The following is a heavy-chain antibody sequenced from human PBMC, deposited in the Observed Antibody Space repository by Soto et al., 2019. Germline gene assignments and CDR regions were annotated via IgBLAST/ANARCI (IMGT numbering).Heavy chain of an antibody. CDR1: EDSVSSNDAT. J-gene: IGHJ5*02. Sequence: SQTAALTCGISEDSVSSNDATWNWIRQSPSRGLKSLGRTYYRSKWYNDYAVSVKNRMTINPDTSKNQVALQPITVTPEDTAGYYCVIDLWRVRGVSLNNDVLNWSDRWGEGTLVSVSS. CDR2: TYYRSKWYN. V-gene: IGHV6-1*01. D-gene: IGHD3-10*01. CDR3: VIDLWRVRGVSLNNDVLNWSDR.